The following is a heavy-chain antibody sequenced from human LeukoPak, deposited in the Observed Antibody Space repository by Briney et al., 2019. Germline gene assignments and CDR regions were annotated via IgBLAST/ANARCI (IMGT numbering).Heavy chain of an antibody. CDR1: GFSFSSNS. CDR3: AKELERKGFFDY. CDR2: ISYDGRDV. V-gene: IGHV3-30*02. J-gene: IGHJ4*02. Sequence: GGSLRLSCPASGFSFSSNSMKWVRQAPGKGLEWVAFISYDGRDVYYADSVKGRFTNSRDNSKNTLYLQMNSLRSEDTAVFYCAKELERKGFFDYWGQGTLITVSS. D-gene: IGHD3-3*01.